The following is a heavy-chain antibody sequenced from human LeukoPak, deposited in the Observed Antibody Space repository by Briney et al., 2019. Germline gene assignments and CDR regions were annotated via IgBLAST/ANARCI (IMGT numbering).Heavy chain of an antibody. CDR3: ARDRDYGFDY. CDR2: INPSGGST. J-gene: IGHJ4*02. CDR1: GYTFTSFY. V-gene: IGHV1-46*01. D-gene: IGHD4-17*01. Sequence: ASVKVSCKASGYTFTSFYIHWVRQATGQGLDWMAMINPSGGSTSYAQKFQGRVTVTRDTSTNTVHMELSSLRSEDTAVYYCARDRDYGFDYWGQGTLVTVSS.